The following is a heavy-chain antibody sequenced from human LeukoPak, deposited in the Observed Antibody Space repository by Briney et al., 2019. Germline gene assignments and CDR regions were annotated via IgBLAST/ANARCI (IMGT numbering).Heavy chain of an antibody. J-gene: IGHJ6*03. CDR3: ARVPITHFGESFYHYMDV. D-gene: IGHD3-10*01. V-gene: IGHV1-69*05. Sequence: ASVKVSCKASGGTLKSHAISWVRRAPGQGLEWMGGIVPMFDATSYAQKFQGRVTITTDESTTTAYMELSSLRPDDTAVYYCARVPITHFGESFYHYMDVWGKGTTVTVSS. CDR2: IVPMFDAT. CDR1: GGTLKSHA.